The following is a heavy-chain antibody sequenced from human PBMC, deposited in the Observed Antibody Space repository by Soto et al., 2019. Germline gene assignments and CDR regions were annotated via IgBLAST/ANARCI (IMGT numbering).Heavy chain of an antibody. CDR2: IYPGDSDT. Sequence: ESLKISCKCSGYSFTTYWIGWVRQMPGKGLEWMGIIYPGDSDTRYSPSFQGQVTISVDKSISTAYLQWNTLKASDTAMYYYARHSSSWYDGSDYWGQGTLVTVSS. D-gene: IGHD6-13*01. CDR3: ARHSSSWYDGSDY. V-gene: IGHV5-51*01. J-gene: IGHJ4*02. CDR1: GYSFTTYW.